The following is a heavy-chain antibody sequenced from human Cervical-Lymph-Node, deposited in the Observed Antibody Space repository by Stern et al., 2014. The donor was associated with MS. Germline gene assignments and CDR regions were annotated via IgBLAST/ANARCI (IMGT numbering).Heavy chain of an antibody. J-gene: IGHJ4*02. D-gene: IGHD1-7*01. V-gene: IGHV1-2*02. CDR3: AKTDDWNSRFEY. Sequence: VQLVESGAEVKKPGASVKVSCKTSGYSFTGYFLHWVRQAPGQGLEWMGWIDPNTGDTNLAQRFQGRVTLTVEKSITTAYMEVTRLNSDDTDVYYCAKTDDWNSRFEYWGQGILVTVSS. CDR2: IDPNTGDT. CDR1: GYSFTGYF.